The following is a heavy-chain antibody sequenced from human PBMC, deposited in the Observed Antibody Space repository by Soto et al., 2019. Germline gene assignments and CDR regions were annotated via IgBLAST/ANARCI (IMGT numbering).Heavy chain of an antibody. CDR3: ARERGAFDI. V-gene: IGHV3-48*02. CDR2: ILGRGTSI. Sequence: GGSLRLSCAASGFTFSSYTMNLVRQAPGKGVGGVSNILGRGTSISYADSVKGRFTISRDNAKISLYLQMDSLRDEDTAVYYCARERGAFDIWGQGTMVTVSS. J-gene: IGHJ3*02. CDR1: GFTFSSYT.